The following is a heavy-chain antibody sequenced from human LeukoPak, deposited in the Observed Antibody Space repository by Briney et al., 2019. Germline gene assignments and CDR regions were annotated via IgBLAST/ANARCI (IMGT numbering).Heavy chain of an antibody. J-gene: IGHJ4*02. CDR1: GFTFSSYA. Sequence: GGSLRLSCAASGFTFSSYAMSWVRQAPGKGLEWVSAISGSGGSTYYADSVKGRFTISRDNAKNSLYLQMNSLRAEDTAVYYCARATDAPPTYYYDSSGYYFVDYWGQGTLVTVSS. CDR2: ISGSGGST. V-gene: IGHV3-23*01. D-gene: IGHD3-22*01. CDR3: ARATDAPPTYYYDSSGYYFVDY.